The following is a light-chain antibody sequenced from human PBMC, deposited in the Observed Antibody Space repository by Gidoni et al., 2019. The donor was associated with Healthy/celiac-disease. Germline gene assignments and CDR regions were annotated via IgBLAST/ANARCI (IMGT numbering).Light chain of an antibody. CDR2: DAY. V-gene: IGKV1-33*01. Sequence: DIQLSQSPSSLSASVGDRVTITCQASQDISNYLNLYQQKPGKAPKLLIYDAYDLETGVPSRFSGSGSETDFTFTISNLQPEDIATYYCQQYDNPLTFGGGTKVEIK. CDR1: QDISNY. J-gene: IGKJ4*01. CDR3: QQYDNPLT.